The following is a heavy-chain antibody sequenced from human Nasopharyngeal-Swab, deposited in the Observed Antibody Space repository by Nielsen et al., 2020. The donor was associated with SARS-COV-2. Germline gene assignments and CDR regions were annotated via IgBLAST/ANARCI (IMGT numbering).Heavy chain of an antibody. D-gene: IGHD5-12*01. CDR2: ISGSGDNR. CDR1: GFTFSSYA. J-gene: IGHJ6*02. Sequence: GESLKISCAASGFTFSSYAMSWVRQVPGKGLEWVSGISGSGDNRYYAASVKGRFTISRDNSKNTVNLQMNSLRAEDTAIYYCAKDRDSGDDSGEYYHYYGMDVWGQGTSVTVS. V-gene: IGHV3-23*01. CDR3: AKDRDSGDDSGEYYHYYGMDV.